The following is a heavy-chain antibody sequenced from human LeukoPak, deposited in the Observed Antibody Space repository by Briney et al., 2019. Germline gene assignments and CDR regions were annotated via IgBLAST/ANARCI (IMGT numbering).Heavy chain of an antibody. CDR2: IYIRGSN. J-gene: IGHJ5*02. V-gene: IGHV4-59*01. CDR3: AKDWELGS. CDR1: GASISSYY. Sequence: SETLSLTCSVSGASISSYYWNWVRQPPGKGLEWIGNIYIRGSNNYNPSLESRVTISLDASKDQFSLKLTSVTAADTAFYYCAKDWELGSWGQGTLVTVSS. D-gene: IGHD1-26*01.